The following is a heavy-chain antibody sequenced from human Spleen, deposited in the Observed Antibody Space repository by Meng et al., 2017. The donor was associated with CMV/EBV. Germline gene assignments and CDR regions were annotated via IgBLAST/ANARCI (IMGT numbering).Heavy chain of an antibody. D-gene: IGHD4-23*01. Sequence: QLQRQESGPGLVKPSETLSLTCTVSGGSISSSSYYWGWIRQPPGKGLEWIGSIYYSGSTYYNPSLKSRVTISVDTSKNQFSLKLSSVTAADTAVYYCARDRWYYFDYWGQGTLVTVSS. CDR2: IYYSGST. V-gene: IGHV4-39*07. CDR3: ARDRWYYFDY. J-gene: IGHJ4*02. CDR1: GGSISSSSYY.